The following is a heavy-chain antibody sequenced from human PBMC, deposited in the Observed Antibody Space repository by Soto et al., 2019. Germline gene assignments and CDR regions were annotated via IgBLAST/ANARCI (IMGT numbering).Heavy chain of an antibody. CDR2: IYPGDSDT. J-gene: IGHJ6*02. CDR3: ARLVGSRSVSYYNVLLDV. CDR1: GYSFTSYW. Sequence: GESLKISCKGSGYSFTSYWIGWVRQMPGKGLEWMGIIYPGDSDTRYSPSFQGQVTISADKSISTAYLQWSSLKASDTAMYYCARLVGSRSVSYYNVLLDVWGQGTTVTVSS. V-gene: IGHV5-51*01. D-gene: IGHD3-10*01.